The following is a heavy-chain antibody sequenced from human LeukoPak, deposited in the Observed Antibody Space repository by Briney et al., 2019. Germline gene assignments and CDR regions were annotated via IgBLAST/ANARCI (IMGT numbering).Heavy chain of an antibody. J-gene: IGHJ4*02. CDR3: ARAEDIVGYGDYVNVHTIFDY. CDR2: IYYSGST. CDR1: GGSISSSSYY. V-gene: IGHV4-39*07. D-gene: IGHD4-17*01. Sequence: MSSETLSLTCTVSGGSISSSSYYWGWIRQPPGKGLEWIGSIYYSGSTYYNPSLKSRVTISVDTSKNQFSLKLSSVTAADTAVYYCARAEDIVGYGDYVNVHTIFDYWGQGTLVTVSS.